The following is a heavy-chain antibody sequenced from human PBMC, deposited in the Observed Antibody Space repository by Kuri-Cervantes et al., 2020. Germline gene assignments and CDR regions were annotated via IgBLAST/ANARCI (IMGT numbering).Heavy chain of an antibody. J-gene: IGHJ4*02. V-gene: IGHV4-61*01. D-gene: IGHD4-17*01. CDR3: AMTQDGDRGGLDY. CDR2: TYYSGST. Sequence: GSLRLSCTVSGGSVSSGSYYWSWIRQPPGKGLEWIGYTYYSGSTNYNPSLKSRVTISVDKSKNQFSLKLSSETAADTAVYYCAMTQDGDRGGLDYWGQGTLVTVSS. CDR1: GGSVSSGSYY.